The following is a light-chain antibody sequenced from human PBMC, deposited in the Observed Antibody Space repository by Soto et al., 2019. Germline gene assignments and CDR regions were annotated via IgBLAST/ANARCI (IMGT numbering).Light chain of an antibody. CDR2: DES. CDR1: QSVGNVY. J-gene: IGKJ2*01. V-gene: IGKV3-20*01. CDR3: QQSGSLPRT. Sequence: EIGLTQSPGTLHLSPGERATLSCRASQSVGNVYLAWYKQKHGQAPRLLNYDESNRATSIPDRFSGSVSGTDFTLTINRLETEDLAVYYCQQSGSLPRTFGQGTKLQIK.